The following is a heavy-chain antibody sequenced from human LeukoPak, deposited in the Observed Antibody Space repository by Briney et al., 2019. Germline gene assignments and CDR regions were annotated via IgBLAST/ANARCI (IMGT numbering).Heavy chain of an antibody. J-gene: IGHJ5*02. V-gene: IGHV4-39*01. Sequence: ASETLSLTCTVSGGSISSSSYYRGWIRQPPGKGLEWIGSIYYSGSTYYNPSLKSRVTISVDTSKNQFSLKLSSVTAADTAVYYCARSITMIVVVINGFDPWGQGTLVTVSS. CDR2: IYYSGST. CDR1: GGSISSSSYY. D-gene: IGHD3-22*01. CDR3: ARSITMIVVVINGFDP.